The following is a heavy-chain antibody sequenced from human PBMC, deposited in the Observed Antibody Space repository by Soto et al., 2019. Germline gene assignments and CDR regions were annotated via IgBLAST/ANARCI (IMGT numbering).Heavy chain of an antibody. J-gene: IGHJ4*02. V-gene: IGHV3-7*01. Sequence: EVQLVESGGGLVQPGGSLRLSCAASGFIFRDYWMTWVRQVPGKGLEWVANINQDGREKCYMDSVTGRFTISRDNTKNSLDLQMNSLRADDTAVYYCARDPWDYWGQGTLVTVSS. CDR3: ARDPWDY. CDR2: INQDGREK. CDR1: GFIFRDYW.